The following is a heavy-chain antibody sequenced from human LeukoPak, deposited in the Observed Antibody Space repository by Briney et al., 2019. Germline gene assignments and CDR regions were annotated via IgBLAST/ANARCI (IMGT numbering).Heavy chain of an antibody. V-gene: IGHV3-11*04. D-gene: IGHD3-16*02. CDR1: GFTFSDSY. J-gene: IGHJ4*02. CDR3: ASPTYSDYVWGSYRTPSH. Sequence: PGGSLRLSCAASGFTFSDSYMSWIRQAPGKGLEWVSYISSSGSTIYYADSVKGRFTISRDNAKNSLYLQMNSLRAEDTAVYYCASPTYSDYVWGSYRTPSHWGQGTLVTVSS. CDR2: ISSSGSTI.